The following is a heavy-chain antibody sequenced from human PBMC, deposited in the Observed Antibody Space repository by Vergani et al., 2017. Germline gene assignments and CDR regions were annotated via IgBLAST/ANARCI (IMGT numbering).Heavy chain of an antibody. D-gene: IGHD5-12*01. CDR2: INHSGST. V-gene: IGHV4-34*01. CDR3: ARVPRVATIGLYYYYYGMDV. J-gene: IGHJ6*02. Sequence: QVQLQQWGAGLLKPSETLSLTCAVYGGSFSGYYWSWIRQPPGKGLEWIEEINHSGSTNYNPSLKSRFTISVDTSNNQFSLKLSPGTAANTAVYYCARVPRVATIGLYYYYYGMDVWGQGTTVTVSS. CDR1: GGSFSGYY.